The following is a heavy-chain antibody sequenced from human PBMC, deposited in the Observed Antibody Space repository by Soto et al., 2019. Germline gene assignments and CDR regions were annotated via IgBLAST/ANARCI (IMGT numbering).Heavy chain of an antibody. V-gene: IGHV3-13*01. J-gene: IGHJ2*01. Sequence: GGSLRLSCAAFGFPFDDYGMHWVRQATGKGLEWVSAIGTAGDTYYPGSVKGRFTISRENAKNSLYLQMNSLRAGDTAVYYCARDRYSGYDYGNWYFDLWGRGTLVTVSS. D-gene: IGHD5-12*01. CDR1: GFPFDDYG. CDR2: IGTAGDT. CDR3: ARDRYSGYDYGNWYFDL.